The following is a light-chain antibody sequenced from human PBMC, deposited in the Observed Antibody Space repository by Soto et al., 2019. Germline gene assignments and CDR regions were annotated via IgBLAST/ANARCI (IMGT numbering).Light chain of an antibody. CDR1: QSVSSY. CDR3: QQRSNWPYT. CDR2: DAS. J-gene: IGKJ2*01. V-gene: IGKV3-11*01. Sequence: EIVLTQSQATLSLSPGESATLSCRASQSVSSYLAWYQQKPGQAPRLLIYDASNRATGIPARFSGSGSGTDFTLTISSLEPEDLAVYYCQQRSNWPYTFGQGTKLEIK.